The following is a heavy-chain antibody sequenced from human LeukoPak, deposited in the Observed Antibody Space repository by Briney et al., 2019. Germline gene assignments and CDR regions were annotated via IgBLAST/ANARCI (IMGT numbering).Heavy chain of an antibody. CDR2: ISGYNGNT. J-gene: IGHJ4*02. D-gene: IGHD5-12*01. CDR1: GYTFSSYG. V-gene: IGHV1-18*01. CDR3: ARSSLGTITAGPFDY. Sequence: TSVKVTCKASGYTFSSYGIAWVRQAPGQGLEWMGWISGYNGNTNYAQKLQGRVSMTTDTSTTTAYMELRSLTSDDTALYYCARSSLGTITAGPFDYWGQGTLVTVSS.